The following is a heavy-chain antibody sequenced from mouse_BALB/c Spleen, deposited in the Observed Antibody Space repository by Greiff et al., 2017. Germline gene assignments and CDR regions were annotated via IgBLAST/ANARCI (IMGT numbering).Heavy chain of an antibody. V-gene: IGHV1-37*01. CDR1: GYSFTGYF. Sequence: EVKLVESGPELVKPGASVKISCKASGYSFTGYFMNWVKQSHGKSLEWIGRINPYNGDTFYNQKFKGKATLTVDKSSSTAHMELLSLTSEDSAVYYCGKDGSRGAMDYWGQGTSVTVSS. CDR3: GKDGSRGAMDY. D-gene: IGHD1-1*01. J-gene: IGHJ4*01. CDR2: INPYNGDT.